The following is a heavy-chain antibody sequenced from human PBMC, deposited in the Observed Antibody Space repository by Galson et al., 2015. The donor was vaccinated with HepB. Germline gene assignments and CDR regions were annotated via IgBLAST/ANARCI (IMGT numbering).Heavy chain of an antibody. V-gene: IGHV1-18*01. CDR2: ISAYNGNT. D-gene: IGHD3-10*01. J-gene: IGHJ5*02. CDR3: ARETGSRGGITMVRRFDP. Sequence: SVKVSCKASGYTFTSYGISWVRQAPGQGLEWMGWISAYNGNTNYAQKLQGRVTMTTDTSTRTAYMELRSLRSDDTAVYYCARETGSRGGITMVRRFDPWGQGTLVTVSS. CDR1: GYTFTSYG.